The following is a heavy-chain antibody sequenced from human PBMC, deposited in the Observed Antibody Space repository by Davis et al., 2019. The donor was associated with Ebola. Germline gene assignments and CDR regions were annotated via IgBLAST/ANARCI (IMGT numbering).Heavy chain of an antibody. Sequence: GSLRLSCTVSGGSTNNYYWSWIRQSPEKGLEWIGYIYNSRFSVYNPSLRSRVSMSVDPSKSQVSLSLSSVTAADTAIYYCARDMMEFVSGNSEGWFDPWGHGILVTVSS. V-gene: IGHV4-59*01. J-gene: IGHJ5*02. CDR2: IYNSRFS. CDR1: GGSTNNYY. D-gene: IGHD3-16*01. CDR3: ARDMMEFVSGNSEGWFDP.